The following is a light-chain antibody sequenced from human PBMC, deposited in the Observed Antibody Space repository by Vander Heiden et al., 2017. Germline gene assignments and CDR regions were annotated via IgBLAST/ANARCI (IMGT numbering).Light chain of an antibody. V-gene: IGLV1-44*01. CDR3: ATWDDSLSAWV. CDR2: GTD. J-gene: IGLJ3*02. CDR1: RSNIGVNP. Sequence: QSVLTQPPSASGTPGQRVTLSCSGRRSNIGVNPVNWYQQLPGTAPKLLIYGTDQRPSGVPARFSGSKSGTSASLAISGLQSEDEADYYCATWDDSLSAWVFGGGTKLTVL.